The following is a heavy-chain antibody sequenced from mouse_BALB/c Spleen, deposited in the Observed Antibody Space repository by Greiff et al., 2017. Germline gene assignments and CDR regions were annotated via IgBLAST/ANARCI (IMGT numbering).Heavy chain of an antibody. V-gene: IGHV1-18*01. Sequence: EVKLMESGPELVKPGASVKIPCKASGYTFTDYNMDWVKQSHGKSLEWIGDINPNNGGTIYNQKFKGKATLTVDKSSSTAYMELRSLTSEDTAVYYCARFGDIPLYAMDYWGQGTSVTVSS. CDR1: GYTFTDYN. J-gene: IGHJ4*01. CDR3: ARFGDIPLYAMDY. CDR2: INPNNGGT.